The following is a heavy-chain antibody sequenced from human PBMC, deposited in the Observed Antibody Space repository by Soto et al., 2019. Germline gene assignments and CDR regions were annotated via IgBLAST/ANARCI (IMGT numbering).Heavy chain of an antibody. D-gene: IGHD3-10*01. CDR3: ARLVYDTRLNYMYFDF. V-gene: IGHV4-4*02. Sequence: SETLSLTCAVSGVSLTSGNWWTWVRQSPQRGLEYIGEIFHDGTANYYPSFERRVAMSVDASRNQFSLKLTSVAAADTAVYFCARLVYDTRLNYMYFDFWGPGTLVTVSS. J-gene: IGHJ4*02. CDR1: GVSLTSGNW. CDR2: IFHDGTA.